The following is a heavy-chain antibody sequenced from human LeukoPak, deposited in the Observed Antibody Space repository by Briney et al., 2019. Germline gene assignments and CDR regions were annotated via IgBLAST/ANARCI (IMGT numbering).Heavy chain of an antibody. V-gene: IGHV3-33*08. D-gene: IGHD3-10*02. Sequence: GGSLRLSCAASGFDFQNHVIHWVRQAPGKGLEWVAVIWYDGSNKYYADSVKGRFTISRDNSKNTLYLQMNSLRAEDTAVYYCAREGITMLDAFDIWGQGTMVTVSS. CDR1: GFDFQNHV. CDR2: IWYDGSNK. J-gene: IGHJ3*02. CDR3: AREGITMLDAFDI.